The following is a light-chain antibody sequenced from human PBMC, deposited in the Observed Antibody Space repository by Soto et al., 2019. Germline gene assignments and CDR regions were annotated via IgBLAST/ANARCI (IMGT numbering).Light chain of an antibody. V-gene: IGKV3-20*01. CDR2: GAS. CDR3: QQYGNSLPWT. J-gene: IGKJ1*01. Sequence: EIVLTQSPGTLSLSPGEGATISCRASQIVSNNYLAWNQQKPGQAPRLLVYGASRRATGIPDRFSGNGSGTDFTLTISRLEPEDFAVYYCQQYGNSLPWTFGQGTKVDIK. CDR1: QIVSNNY.